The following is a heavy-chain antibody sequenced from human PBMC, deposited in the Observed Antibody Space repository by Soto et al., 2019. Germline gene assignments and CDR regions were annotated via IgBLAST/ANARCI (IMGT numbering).Heavy chain of an antibody. V-gene: IGHV1-18*01. CDR1: CYTFSSYG. D-gene: IGHD3-3*01. CDR2: ISAYNGNT. J-gene: IGHJ6*02. Sequence: ASVKVSCKASCYTFSSYGISRVRPAPGQRLEWMGWISAYNGNTNYAQKLQGRVTMTTDTSTSTAYMELRSLRSDDTAVYYCARGGGITIFGVAHYYGMDVWGQGTTVTVSS. CDR3: ARGGGITIFGVAHYYGMDV.